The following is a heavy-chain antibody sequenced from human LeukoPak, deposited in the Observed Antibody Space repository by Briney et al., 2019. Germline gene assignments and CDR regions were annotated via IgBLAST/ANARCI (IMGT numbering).Heavy chain of an antibody. V-gene: IGHV3-33*01. Sequence: GGSLRLSCAASGFTFSSYGMHWVRQAPGKGLEWVAVIWYDGSNKYYADSVKGRFTISRDNPKNTLYLQMNSLRAEDTAVYYCARESRKYYDILTGYLSFDYWGQGTLVTVSS. CDR2: IWYDGSNK. D-gene: IGHD3-9*01. J-gene: IGHJ4*02. CDR1: GFTFSSYG. CDR3: ARESRKYYDILTGYLSFDY.